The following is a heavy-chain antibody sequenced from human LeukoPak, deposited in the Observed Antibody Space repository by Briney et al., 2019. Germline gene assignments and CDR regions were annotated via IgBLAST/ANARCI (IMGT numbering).Heavy chain of an antibody. V-gene: IGHV4-34*01. CDR1: GGSFSGYY. CDR2: INHSGST. CDR3: ARGGPGHCSSTSCYSGWFDP. D-gene: IGHD2-2*02. J-gene: IGHJ5*02. Sequence: SETLSLTCAVYGGSFSGYYWSWIRQPPGKGLEWIGEINHSGSTNYNPSLKSRVTISVDTSKNQFSLKLSSVTAADTAVYYCARGGPGHCSSTSCYSGWFDPWGQGTLVTVSS.